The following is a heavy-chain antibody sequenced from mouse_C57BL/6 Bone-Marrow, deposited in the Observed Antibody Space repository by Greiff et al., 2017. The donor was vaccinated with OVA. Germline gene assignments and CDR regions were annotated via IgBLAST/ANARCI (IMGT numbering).Heavy chain of an antibody. D-gene: IGHD4-1*01. CDR2: IYPRSGNT. Sequence: VKLQQSGAELARPGASVKLSCKASGYTFTSYGISWVKQRTGQGLEWIGEIYPRSGNTYYNEKFKGKATLTADKSSSTAYMELRSLTSEDSAVYFCAKTGPHYWGQGTTLTVSS. J-gene: IGHJ2*01. CDR3: AKTGPHY. CDR1: GYTFTSYG. V-gene: IGHV1-81*01.